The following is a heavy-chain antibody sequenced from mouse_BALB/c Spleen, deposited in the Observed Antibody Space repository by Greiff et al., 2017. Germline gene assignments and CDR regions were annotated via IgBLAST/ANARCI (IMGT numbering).Heavy chain of an antibody. J-gene: IGHJ2*01. Sequence: QVQLQQSGPELVKPGASVRISCKASGYTFTSYYMHWVKQRPGQGLEWIGWIYPGNVNTKYNEKFKGKATLTADKSSSTAYMQLSSLTSEDSAVYFCARSEALYDGYYYFDYWGQGTTLTVSS. CDR3: ARSEALYDGYYYFDY. CDR1: GYTFTSYY. CDR2: IYPGNVNT. D-gene: IGHD2-3*01. V-gene: IGHV1S56*01.